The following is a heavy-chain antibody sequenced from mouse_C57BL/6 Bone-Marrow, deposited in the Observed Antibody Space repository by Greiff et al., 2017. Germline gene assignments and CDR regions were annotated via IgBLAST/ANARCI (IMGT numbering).Heavy chain of an antibody. D-gene: IGHD4-1*01. CDR1: GYTFTSYW. J-gene: IGHJ3*01. Sequence: QVQLQQPGAELVKPGASVKLSCKASGYTFTSYWMQWVKQRPGQGLEWIGEIDPSDSYTNYNQKFKGKATLTVDTSSSTAYIQLSSLTSEDSAVYYCARNKLGAWFAYWGQGTLFTVSA. V-gene: IGHV1-50*01. CDR3: ARNKLGAWFAY. CDR2: IDPSDSYT.